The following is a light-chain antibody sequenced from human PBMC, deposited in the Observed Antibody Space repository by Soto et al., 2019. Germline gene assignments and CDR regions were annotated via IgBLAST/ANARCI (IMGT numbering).Light chain of an antibody. V-gene: IGKV3-15*01. CDR1: QSVNTN. Sequence: EIMMTQSPVTLSVSPGERATLSCRASQSVNTNLAWYQQKPGQAPRLLIYGASTRATGIPARFSGSGSGTEFTLTISSLQSEDFAVYYCQQYNNWPPVTFGQGTKVDIK. CDR3: QQYNNWPPVT. CDR2: GAS. J-gene: IGKJ1*01.